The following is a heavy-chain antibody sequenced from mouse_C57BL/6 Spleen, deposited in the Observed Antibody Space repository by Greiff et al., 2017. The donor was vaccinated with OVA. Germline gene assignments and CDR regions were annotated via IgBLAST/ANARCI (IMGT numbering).Heavy chain of an antibody. CDR3: ARKGSNQGFAY. CDR1: GFSLSTSGMG. J-gene: IGHJ3*01. V-gene: IGHV8-12*01. D-gene: IGHD2-5*01. Sequence: QVTLKESGPGILQSSQTLSLTCSFSGFSLSTSGMGVSWIRQPSGKGLEWLAHIYWDDDKRYNPSLKSRLTISKDTSRNQVFLKITSVDTADTATYYCARKGSNQGFAYWGQGTLVTVSA. CDR2: IYWDDDK.